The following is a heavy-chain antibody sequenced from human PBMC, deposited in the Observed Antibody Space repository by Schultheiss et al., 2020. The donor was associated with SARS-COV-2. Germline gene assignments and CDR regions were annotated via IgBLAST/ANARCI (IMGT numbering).Heavy chain of an antibody. D-gene: IGHD4-11*01. CDR1: GFTFSSYA. V-gene: IGHV3-30*04. CDR2: ISYDGSNK. CDR3: AKDMHSNYVPVYGMDV. Sequence: GGSLRLSCAASGFTFSSYAMHWVRQAPGKGLEWVAVISYDGSNKYYADSVKGRFTISRDNSKNTLYLQMTSLRAEDTALYYCAKDMHSNYVPVYGMDVWGQGTTVTVSS. J-gene: IGHJ6*02.